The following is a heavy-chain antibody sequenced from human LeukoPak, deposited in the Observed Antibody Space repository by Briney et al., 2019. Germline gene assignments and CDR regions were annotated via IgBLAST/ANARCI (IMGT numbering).Heavy chain of an antibody. Sequence: GASVKVSCKASGYTFTSYDINWVRQATGQGLEWMGWMNPNSGNTGYAQKFQGRVTMTRNTSISTAYMELSSLRSEDTAVYYCARSGDYDSSGYAESFDIWGQGTMVTVSS. D-gene: IGHD3-22*01. J-gene: IGHJ3*02. CDR3: ARSGDYDSSGYAESFDI. V-gene: IGHV1-8*01. CDR1: GYTFTSYD. CDR2: MNPNSGNT.